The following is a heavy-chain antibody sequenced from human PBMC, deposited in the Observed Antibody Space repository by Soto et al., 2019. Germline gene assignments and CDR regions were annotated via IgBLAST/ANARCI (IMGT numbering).Heavy chain of an antibody. CDR1: GYTFTGYY. V-gene: IGHV1-2*02. CDR2: INPNSGGT. D-gene: IGHD3-9*01. J-gene: IGHJ4*02. CDR3: AREGGRRYFYRHYGLDF. Sequence: ASVKVSCKASGYTFTGYYMHWVRQAPGQGLEWMGWINPNSGGTNYAQKFQGRVTMTRDTSISTAYMELSRLRSDDTAVYYCAREGGRRYFYRHYGLDFWGQGTLVTVSS.